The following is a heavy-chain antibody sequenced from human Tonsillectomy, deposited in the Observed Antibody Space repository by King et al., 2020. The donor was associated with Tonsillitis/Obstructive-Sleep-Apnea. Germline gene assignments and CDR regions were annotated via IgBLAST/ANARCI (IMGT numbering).Heavy chain of an antibody. D-gene: IGHD3-16*02. CDR2: ISSSSSYI. J-gene: IGHJ4*02. V-gene: IGHV3-21*01. CDR3: ARDGPRVITFGGVIVSIDY. Sequence: VQLVESGGGLVKPGGSLRLSCAASGFTFSSYSMNWVRQAPGKGLEWFSSISSSSSYIYYADSVKGRFTISSDNAKNSLYLQMNSLRAEDTAVYYCARDGPRVITFGGVIVSIDYWGQGTLVTVSS. CDR1: GFTFSSYS.